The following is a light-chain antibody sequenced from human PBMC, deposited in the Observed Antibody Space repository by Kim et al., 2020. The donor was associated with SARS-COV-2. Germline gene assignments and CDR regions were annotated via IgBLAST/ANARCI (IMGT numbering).Light chain of an antibody. V-gene: IGLV3-19*01. CDR1: SLRKFF. CDR3: NSRDSSGDRLV. Sequence: ALGKTVRITCQGDSLRKFFATWYQQKPGQAPVLVIYGKHNRLSGIPDRFSGSGSGNTASLTITGAQAEDEADYYCNSRDSSGDRLVFGGGTQLTVL. J-gene: IGLJ2*01. CDR2: GKH.